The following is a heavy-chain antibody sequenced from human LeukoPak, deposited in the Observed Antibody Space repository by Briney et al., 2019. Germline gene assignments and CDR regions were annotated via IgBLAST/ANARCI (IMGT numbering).Heavy chain of an antibody. V-gene: IGHV4-59*01. J-gene: IGHJ5*02. D-gene: IGHD6-13*01. Sequence: SETLSLTCTVSGGSISSYYRSWIRQPPGEGLESIGYIYYSGSTNYNPSLKSRVTISVDTSKNQFSLKLSSVTAADTAVYYCARGLIAAAQNWFDPWGQGTLVTVSS. CDR3: ARGLIAAAQNWFDP. CDR1: GGSISSYY. CDR2: IYYSGST.